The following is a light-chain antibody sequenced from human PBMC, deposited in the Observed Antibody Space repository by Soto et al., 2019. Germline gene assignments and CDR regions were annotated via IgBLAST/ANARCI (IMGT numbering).Light chain of an antibody. Sequence: EIVLTQSPGILSLSPGERATLSCRASQSVSNDFLAWYQQKPGQAPRLLIYGASTRATDVPDRFSGSGSRADFTISISALEPEDFAVYYCQQYGSSPPRTFGQGTKVEMK. J-gene: IGKJ1*01. CDR3: QQYGSSPPRT. CDR1: QSVSNDF. V-gene: IGKV3-20*01. CDR2: GAS.